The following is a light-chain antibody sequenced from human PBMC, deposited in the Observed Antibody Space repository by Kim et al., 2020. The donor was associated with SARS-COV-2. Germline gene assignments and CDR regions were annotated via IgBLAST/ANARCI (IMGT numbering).Light chain of an antibody. J-gene: IGLJ2*01. Sequence: RDPISCTGTTSNSGNTAVNWYQHTPGTAPKLLIYANKQRPSGVPVRFSASKSGTSASLAISGLQSEDEAHYYCASWDDSLNGHVVFGGGTQLTVL. CDR2: ANK. CDR1: TSNSGNTA. V-gene: IGLV1-44*01. CDR3: ASWDDSLNGHVV.